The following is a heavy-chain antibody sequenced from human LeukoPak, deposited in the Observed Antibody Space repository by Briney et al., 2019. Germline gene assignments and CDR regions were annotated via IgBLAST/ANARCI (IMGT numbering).Heavy chain of an antibody. CDR3: AKVLPPWTHALVFHH. D-gene: IGHD5/OR15-5a*01. Sequence: GGSLRLSCAASGFTFSSYAMSWVRQAPGKGLEWVSVIGFSGGSTYYADSVKGRFTISRDNSRNTLYLQMNSLRAEDTAVYYCAKVLPPWTHALVFHHWGQGTLVTVSS. CDR2: IGFSGGST. J-gene: IGHJ4*02. CDR1: GFTFSSYA. V-gene: IGHV3-23*01.